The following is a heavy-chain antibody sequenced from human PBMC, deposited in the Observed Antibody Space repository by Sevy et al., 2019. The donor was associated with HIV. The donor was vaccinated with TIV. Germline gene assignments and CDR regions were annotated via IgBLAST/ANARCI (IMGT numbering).Heavy chain of an antibody. CDR1: GFTFSSYT. Sequence: GGSLRLSCAVSGFTFSSYTMNWVRQAPGKGLEWVSSISSSSSYIYYEDSVKVRLTISRDNAKNSLYLQMNSLRAEDTAVYYCAREEEDYVWGTSRDLTFFDYWGQGTLVTVSS. V-gene: IGHV3-21*01. J-gene: IGHJ4*02. CDR3: AREEEDYVWGTSRDLTFFDY. D-gene: IGHD3-16*02. CDR2: ISSSSSYI.